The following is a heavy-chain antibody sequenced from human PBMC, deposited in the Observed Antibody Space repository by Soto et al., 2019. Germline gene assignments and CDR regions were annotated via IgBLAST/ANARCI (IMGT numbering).Heavy chain of an antibody. V-gene: IGHV1-18*04. J-gene: IGHJ4*02. Sequence: AAGKVSCKASGYSFTSYGISWVRQAPGQGPEWMGWISGHNGNTNHPQSLQGRVTMTTDTSRNTAYMELRSLRSDDTAVYYCARRRFNYYDDTVYYYFDYWGQGTLVTVSS. CDR3: ARRRFNYYDDTVYYYFDY. CDR2: ISGHNGNT. D-gene: IGHD3-22*01. CDR1: GYSFTSYG.